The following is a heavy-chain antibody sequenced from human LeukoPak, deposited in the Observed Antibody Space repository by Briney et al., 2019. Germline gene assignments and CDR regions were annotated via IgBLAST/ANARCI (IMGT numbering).Heavy chain of an antibody. J-gene: IGHJ4*02. CDR3: TRGSSGRRDN. D-gene: IGHD6-19*01. CDR2: MNPNSGNT. CDR1: GYTFTSCD. V-gene: IGHV1-8*01. Sequence: GASVKVSCKASGYTFTSCDINWVRQATGQGLEWMGWMNPNSGNTGYGQSFQGRTTMTRDISIGTAYMELSNLTSEDTAIYHCTRGSSGRRDNWGQGTLVTVSA.